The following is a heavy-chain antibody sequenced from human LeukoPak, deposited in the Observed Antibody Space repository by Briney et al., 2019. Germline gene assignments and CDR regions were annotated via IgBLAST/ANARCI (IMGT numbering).Heavy chain of an antibody. V-gene: IGHV5-51*01. J-gene: IGHJ3*02. D-gene: IGHD1-26*01. CDR2: IYPGDSDT. Sequence: SGESLKTSCKGSGYSFTIYWIGWVRQMPGKGLEWMGIIYPGDSDTKYSPSFQGQVTISADKSISTAYLQWSSLKASDTAMYYCARRMVVGATTTYAFDIWGQGTMVTVSS. CDR3: ARRMVVGATTTYAFDI. CDR1: GYSFTIYW.